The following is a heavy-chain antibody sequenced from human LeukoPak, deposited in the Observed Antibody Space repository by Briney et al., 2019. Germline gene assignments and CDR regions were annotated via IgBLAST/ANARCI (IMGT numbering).Heavy chain of an antibody. Sequence: SETLSLTCTVSGASISGSGYYWGWIRQPPGKGLEWIGSIFYSGSTYYNPSLKSRVTISVDTSKNQFSLKLSSVTAADTAVYYCARVDSSGYYDLGAFDIWGQGTMVTVSS. CDR1: GASISGSGYY. CDR2: IFYSGST. V-gene: IGHV4-39*07. J-gene: IGHJ3*02. CDR3: ARVDSSGYYDLGAFDI. D-gene: IGHD3-22*01.